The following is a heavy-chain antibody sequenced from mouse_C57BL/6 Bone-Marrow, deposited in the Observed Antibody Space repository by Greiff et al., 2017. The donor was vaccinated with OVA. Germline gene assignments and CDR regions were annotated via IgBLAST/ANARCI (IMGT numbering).Heavy chain of an antibody. V-gene: IGHV1-52*01. CDR3: ARGYYCSPYFDY. J-gene: IGHJ2*01. CDR2: IDPSDSET. CDR1: GYTLTSYW. D-gene: IGHD1-1*01. Sequence: QVQLQQPGAELVRPGSSVKLSCKASGYTLTSYWMHWVTQRPIQGLEWIGNIDPSDSETNYNQKFKDKATFTIDQASSTADMQLSSLTSEDAAVYYCARGYYCSPYFDYWGQGTTLTVSS.